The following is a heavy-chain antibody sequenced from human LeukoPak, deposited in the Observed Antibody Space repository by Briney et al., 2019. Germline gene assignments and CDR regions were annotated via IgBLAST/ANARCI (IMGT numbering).Heavy chain of an antibody. CDR2: ILYDGSEK. CDR3: AELGITMIGGV. Sequence: PGGSLRLSCAASGFTFSRFGMHWVRQAPGQGLEWVSFILYDGSEKYYADSVKGRFTISRDNAKNSLYLQMNSLRAEDTAVYYCAELGITMIGGVWGKGTTVTISS. CDR1: GFTFSRFG. V-gene: IGHV3-30*02. D-gene: IGHD3-10*02. J-gene: IGHJ6*04.